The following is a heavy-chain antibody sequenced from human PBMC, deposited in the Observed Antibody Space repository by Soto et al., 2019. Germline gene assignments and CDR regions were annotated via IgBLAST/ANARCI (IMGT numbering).Heavy chain of an antibody. D-gene: IGHD3-22*01. Sequence: PSETLSLTCTVSGGSISSGGYYWSWIRQHPGKGLEWIGYIYYSGSTYYNPSLKSRVTISVDTSKNQFSLKLSSVTAADTAVYYCARDRVKSYYDSSGYYGQQYYFDYWGQGTLVTVSS. CDR1: GGSISSGGYY. J-gene: IGHJ4*02. V-gene: IGHV4-31*03. CDR3: ARDRVKSYYDSSGYYGQQYYFDY. CDR2: IYYSGST.